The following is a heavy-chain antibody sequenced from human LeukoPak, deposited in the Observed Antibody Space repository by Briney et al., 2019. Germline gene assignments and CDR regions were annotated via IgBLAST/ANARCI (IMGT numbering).Heavy chain of an antibody. Sequence: ASVKVSCKASGYTFTSHAMNWVRQAPGQGLEWMGWINTNTGNPTYAQGFTGRFVFSLDTSVSTAYLQISSLKAEDTAVYYCAREERVRGALGFDPWGQGTLVTVSS. J-gene: IGHJ5*02. CDR2: INTNTGNP. V-gene: IGHV7-4-1*02. D-gene: IGHD3-10*01. CDR1: GYTFTSHA. CDR3: AREERVRGALGFDP.